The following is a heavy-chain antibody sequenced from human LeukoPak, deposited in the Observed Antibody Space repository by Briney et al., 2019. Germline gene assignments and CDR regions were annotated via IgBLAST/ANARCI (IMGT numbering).Heavy chain of an antibody. D-gene: IGHD2-2*01. Sequence: PSETLSLTCAVYGGSFSGYYWSWIRQPPGKGLEWIGEINHSGSTNYNPSLKSRVTISVDTSKNQFSLKLSSVTAADTAVYYCARVRRYCSSTSCYQDWERWFDPWGQGTLVTVSS. CDR1: GGSFSGYY. V-gene: IGHV4-34*01. CDR2: INHSGST. CDR3: ARVRRYCSSTSCYQDWERWFDP. J-gene: IGHJ5*02.